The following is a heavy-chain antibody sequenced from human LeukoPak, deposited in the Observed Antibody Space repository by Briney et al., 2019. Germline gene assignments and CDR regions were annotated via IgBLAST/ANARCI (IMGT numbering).Heavy chain of an antibody. CDR2: ISSNGGST. CDR1: GFTFSSYA. J-gene: IGHJ4*02. CDR3: ARGYCAGGVCYRYFDS. D-gene: IGHD2-8*02. Sequence: GGSLRLSCAASGFTFSSYAMHWVRQAPGKGLEYVSAISSNGGSTYYENSVKGRFTISRDNSKNTLYLQMGSLRAEDMAVYYCARGYCAGGVCYRYFDSWGQRTLVTVSS. V-gene: IGHV3-64*01.